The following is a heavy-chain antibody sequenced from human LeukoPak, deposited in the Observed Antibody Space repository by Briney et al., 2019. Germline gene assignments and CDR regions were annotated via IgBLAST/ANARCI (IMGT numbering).Heavy chain of an antibody. D-gene: IGHD3-3*01. CDR3: ARDLKGSGYLAY. CDR1: GFTFSSYG. J-gene: IGHJ4*02. V-gene: IGHV3-33*01. Sequence: QAGRPQRLYCAASGFTFSSYGMHGDRRAPGKGLEWVAVIWYDGSNKNYADSVKGRFTISRDNSKNTLSLQMNSLRAEDTAVYYCARDLKGSGYLAYWGQGTLVTVSS. CDR2: IWYDGSNK.